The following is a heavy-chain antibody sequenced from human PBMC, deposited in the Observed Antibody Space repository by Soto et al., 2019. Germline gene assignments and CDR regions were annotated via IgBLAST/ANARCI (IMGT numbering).Heavy chain of an antibody. CDR3: AREQHDPYDASGYYFNWFDP. D-gene: IGHD3-22*01. V-gene: IGHV1-69*13. CDR2: VIPLFGAA. J-gene: IGHJ5*02. CDR1: GGTFNNYG. Sequence: SVKVSCKASGGTFNNYGINWVRQAPGQGLEWMGGVIPLFGAANYAQKFQGRVTITADASTSVVYMQLSSLRSEDTAVYYCAREQHDPYDASGYYFNWFDPWGQGTLVAVSS.